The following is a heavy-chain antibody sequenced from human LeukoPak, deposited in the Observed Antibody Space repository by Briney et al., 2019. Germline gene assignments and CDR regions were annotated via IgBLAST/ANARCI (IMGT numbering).Heavy chain of an antibody. CDR2: SKAKAHGGTT. V-gene: IGHV3-15*01. J-gene: IGHJ4*02. CDR1: GFTFINAW. CDR3: TTDGVGIEGATFDY. Sequence: GGSLRLSCAASGFTFINAWMAWVRQAPGKGLEGVGRSKAKAHGGTTDYAAPVKGRFTISRDDSKNTLYLQMNSLKTEDTAVYYCTTDGVGIEGATFDYWGQGTLVTVSS. D-gene: IGHD1-26*01.